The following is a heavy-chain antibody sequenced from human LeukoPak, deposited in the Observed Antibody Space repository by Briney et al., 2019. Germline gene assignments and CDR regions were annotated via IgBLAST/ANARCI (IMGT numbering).Heavy chain of an antibody. Sequence: GGSLRLSCAASGFTFSNYAMHWVRQAPGKGLEWVAIISYDGSNEHYADSVKGRFSISRDNSKNTPYLQMISPRADDTAIYFCARPGSEWQWLPPDYWGQGTLVTVSS. V-gene: IGHV3-30-3*01. CDR1: GFTFSNYA. CDR2: ISYDGSNE. D-gene: IGHD6-19*01. CDR3: ARPGSEWQWLPPDY. J-gene: IGHJ4*02.